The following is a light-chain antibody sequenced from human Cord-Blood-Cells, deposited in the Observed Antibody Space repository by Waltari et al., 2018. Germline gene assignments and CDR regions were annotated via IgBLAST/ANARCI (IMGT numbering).Light chain of an antibody. CDR1: SSDVGGYNY. Sequence: QSALTQPPSASGSPGPLVTIPCTGTSSDVGGYNYVSWYQQHPGKAPKLLSYEVRKRPSGVPDRVAGSKAGNTASLTVAGLQAEDEADYYCSSYAGSNNYVFGTGTKVTVL. CDR2: EVR. CDR3: SSYAGSNNYV. V-gene: IGLV2-8*01. J-gene: IGLJ1*01.